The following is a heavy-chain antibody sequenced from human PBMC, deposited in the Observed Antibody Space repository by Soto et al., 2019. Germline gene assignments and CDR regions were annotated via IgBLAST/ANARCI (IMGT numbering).Heavy chain of an antibody. Sequence: APVKVSWKASGYTFSDYSITWVRQAPGQGLEWMGWISPYTGNTKFAQKLQGRVIMTTDISTNTVYMELMSLTSDDTAFYYCARASRPIAVVADTEYWGHGTLVTVSS. CDR1: GYTFSDYS. V-gene: IGHV1-18*04. CDR3: ARASRPIAVVADTEY. CDR2: ISPYTGNT. J-gene: IGHJ4*01. D-gene: IGHD2-15*01.